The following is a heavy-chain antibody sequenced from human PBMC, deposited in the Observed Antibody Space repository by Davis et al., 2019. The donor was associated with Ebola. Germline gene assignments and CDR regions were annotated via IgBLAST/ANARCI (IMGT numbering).Heavy chain of an antibody. CDR2: IRSKAYGGTT. CDR1: GFTFGDYA. J-gene: IGHJ4*02. CDR3: THTDSIAAQDY. Sequence: PGGSLRLSCTASGFTFGDYAMSWVRQAPGKGLEWVGFIRSKAYGGTTEYAASVKGRFTISRDDSKNTAYLQMNSLKTEDTAVYYCTHTDSIAAQDYWGQGTLVTVSS. V-gene: IGHV3-49*04. D-gene: IGHD6-6*01.